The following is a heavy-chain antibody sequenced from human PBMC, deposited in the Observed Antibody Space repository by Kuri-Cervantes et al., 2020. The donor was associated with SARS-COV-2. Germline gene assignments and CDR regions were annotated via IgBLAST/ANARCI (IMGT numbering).Heavy chain of an antibody. CDR3: ARAIALWFGYDY. Sequence: SRAASGFTFRSSWMSWVRQAPGTGREWVANIKQDGSEKYYVDSVKGRFTISRSNAKNSLYLQMNSLRAEDTAVYYCARAIALWFGYDYWGQGTLVTVSS. CDR1: GFTFRSSW. D-gene: IGHD3-10*01. V-gene: IGHV3-7*05. J-gene: IGHJ4*02. CDR2: IKQDGSEK.